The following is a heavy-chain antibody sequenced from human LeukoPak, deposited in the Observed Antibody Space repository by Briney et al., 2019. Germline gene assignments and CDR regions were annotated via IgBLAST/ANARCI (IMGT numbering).Heavy chain of an antibody. D-gene: IGHD6-6*01. CDR1: GGSISSGGYY. CDR2: IYYSGST. CDR3: ARVGWDSSSSPYFQH. J-gene: IGHJ1*01. Sequence: PSETLSLTCTVSGGSISSGGYYWSWIRQHPGKGLEWIGYIYYSGSTYYNPSLKSRVTISVDTSKNQFSLKLSSVTAADTAVYYCARVGWDSSSSPYFQHWGQGTLVTVSS. V-gene: IGHV4-31*03.